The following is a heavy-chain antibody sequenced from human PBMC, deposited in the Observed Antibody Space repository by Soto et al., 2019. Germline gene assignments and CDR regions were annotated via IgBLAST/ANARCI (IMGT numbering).Heavy chain of an antibody. CDR3: ARSDWFAP. CDR1: GITINGYW. V-gene: IGHV3-74*01. Sequence: EVQLVESGGGVVQPGGSLKLSCVASGITINGYWMSWVRQVPGKGLVWVSRIKSDGSVTTYADSVKGRFTISRDNAKNTVDLQMNSLRAEDTAVYYCARSDWFAPWGQGTLVTVSS. CDR2: IKSDGSVT. J-gene: IGHJ5*02.